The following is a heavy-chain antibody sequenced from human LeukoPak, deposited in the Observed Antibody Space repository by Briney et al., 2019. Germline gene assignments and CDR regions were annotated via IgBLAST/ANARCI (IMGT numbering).Heavy chain of an antibody. D-gene: IGHD6-13*01. Sequence: SQTLSLTCTVSGGSISSGGYYWSWIRQHPGKGLEWIGYIYYSGSTYYNPSLKSRVTISVDTSKNQFSLKLSSVTAADTAVYYCATTRPGIAAAGLFDYWGRGTLVTVSS. CDR3: ATTRPGIAAAGLFDY. V-gene: IGHV4-31*03. J-gene: IGHJ4*02. CDR2: IYYSGST. CDR1: GGSISSGGYY.